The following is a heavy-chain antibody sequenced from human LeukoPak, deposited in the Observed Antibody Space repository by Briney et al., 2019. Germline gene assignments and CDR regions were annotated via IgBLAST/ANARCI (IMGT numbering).Heavy chain of an antibody. J-gene: IGHJ6*02. CDR1: GFTFSSYA. CDR3: ARDIEDIVVVPAATPLYYYYGMDV. Sequence: GGSLRLSCAASGFTFSSYAMHWVHQAPGKGLEWVAVISYDGSNKYYADSVKGRFTISRDNSKNTLYLQMNSLRAEDTAVYYCARDIEDIVVVPAATPLYYYYGMDVWGQGTTVTVSS. CDR2: ISYDGSNK. D-gene: IGHD2-2*02. V-gene: IGHV3-30-3*01.